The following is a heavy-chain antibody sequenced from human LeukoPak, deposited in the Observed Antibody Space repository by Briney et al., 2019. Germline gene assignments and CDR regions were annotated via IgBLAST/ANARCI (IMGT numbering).Heavy chain of an antibody. J-gene: IGHJ6*03. CDR1: GGSISSYY. CDR2: IYYSGST. CDR3: ARGMWYGSGSCYLYYYYYMDV. D-gene: IGHD3-10*01. V-gene: IGHV4-59*01. Sequence: PSETLSLTCTVSGGSISSYYWSWIRQPPGKGLEWIGYIYYSGSTNYNPSLKSRVTISVDTSKNQFSLKLSSVTAADTAVYYCARGMWYGSGSCYLYYYYYMDVWGKGTTVTVSS.